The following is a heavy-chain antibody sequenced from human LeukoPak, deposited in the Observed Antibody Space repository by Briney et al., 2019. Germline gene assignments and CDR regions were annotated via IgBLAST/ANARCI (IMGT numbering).Heavy chain of an antibody. D-gene: IGHD3-22*01. J-gene: IGHJ5*02. CDR1: GGSISSGGYY. Sequence: PSQTLSLTCTVSGGSISSGGYYWSWIRQHPGKGLEWIGYIYYSGSTYYNPSLKSRVTISVDTSKNQFSLKLSSVTAADTAVYYCARDHVGYSKGPNWFDPWGQGTLVTVSS. V-gene: IGHV4-31*03. CDR3: ARDHVGYSKGPNWFDP. CDR2: IYYSGST.